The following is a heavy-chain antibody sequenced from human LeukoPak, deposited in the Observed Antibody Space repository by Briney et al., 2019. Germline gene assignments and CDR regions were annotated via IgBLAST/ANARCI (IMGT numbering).Heavy chain of an antibody. Sequence: SETLSLTCAVYGGSFSGYYWSWIRQPPGKGLEWIGEINHSGSTKYNPSLKSRVTISVDTSKNKFSLKLSSVTAADTAVYYCARLPYDSSGYYYVESYWGQGTLVTVSS. V-gene: IGHV4-34*01. CDR3: ARLPYDSSGYYYVESY. D-gene: IGHD3-22*01. J-gene: IGHJ4*02. CDR2: INHSGST. CDR1: GGSFSGYY.